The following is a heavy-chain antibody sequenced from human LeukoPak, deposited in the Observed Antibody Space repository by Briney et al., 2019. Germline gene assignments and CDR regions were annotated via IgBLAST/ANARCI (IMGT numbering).Heavy chain of an antibody. CDR1: GFIVSNNY. CDR2: IYSGGST. CDR3: ASDSYSPEYFQH. Sequence: PGGSLRLSCAASGFIVSNNYMSWVRQAPGKGLEWVSVIYSGGSTFYADSVKGRFTISRDNSKNTLYLQMNSLRAEDTAVYYCASDSYSPEYFQHWGQGTLVTVSS. D-gene: IGHD2-15*01. V-gene: IGHV3-66*01. J-gene: IGHJ1*01.